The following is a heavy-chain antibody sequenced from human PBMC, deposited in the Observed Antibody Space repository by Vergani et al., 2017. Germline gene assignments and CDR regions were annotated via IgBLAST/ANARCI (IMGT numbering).Heavy chain of an antibody. CDR2: IRYDASNK. CDR1: GVAFSSYA. D-gene: IGHD6-13*01. J-gene: IGHJ5*02. CDR3: AKPAGGNWFDP. Sequence: QVQLVESGVGVVQPGGSLRLSCAASGVAFSSYAMHWVRQAPGKGLEWVAFIRYDASNKYYADSVKGRFTISRDNPKNTLYLQMNSLRAEDTAVYYCAKPAGGNWFDPWGQGTLVTVSS. V-gene: IGHV3-30*02.